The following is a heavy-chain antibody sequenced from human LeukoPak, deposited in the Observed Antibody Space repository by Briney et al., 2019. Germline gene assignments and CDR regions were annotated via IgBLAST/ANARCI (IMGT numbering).Heavy chain of an antibody. V-gene: IGHV1-69*05. CDR2: MIPMFGTS. J-gene: IGHJ4*02. D-gene: IGHD3-3*01. CDR3: ATYTLSQFWSGYYHFDY. CDR1: GGNFISYA. Sequence: SVKVSCKASGGNFISYAVSWVRQAPGQGLEWRGGMIPMFGTSNYAQKFQGRVTITTDESTTTAYMELSSLSSEDTAVYYCATYTLSQFWSGYYHFDYWGQGTLVSVSS.